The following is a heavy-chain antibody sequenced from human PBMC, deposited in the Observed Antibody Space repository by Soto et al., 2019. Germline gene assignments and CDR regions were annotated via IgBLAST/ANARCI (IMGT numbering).Heavy chain of an antibody. CDR2: IHHSGTT. Sequence: QGQLQESGPGLVKPSQTLSLTCTVSGDSVSRSSYYWSWIRQHPGKGLEWIGYIHHSGTTYYNPSLKSRITLSVDTSKNPFSLRLSSVTAADTAVYYCASGLGYKAWGQGTLVTVSS. J-gene: IGHJ5*02. CDR1: GDSVSRSSYY. CDR3: ASGLGYKA. D-gene: IGHD5-12*01. V-gene: IGHV4-31*03.